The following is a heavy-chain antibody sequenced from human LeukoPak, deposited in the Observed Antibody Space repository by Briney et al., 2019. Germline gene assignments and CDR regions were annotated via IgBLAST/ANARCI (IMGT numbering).Heavy chain of an antibody. CDR1: GGYISSYY. Sequence: SETLSLTCTVSGGYISSYYWSWIRQPAGQGLEWIGRIYTSGSTNYNPSLKSRVTMSVDTSKNQFSLKLSSVTAADTAVYYCATAEYPKRDAFDIWGQGTMVTVSS. D-gene: IGHD2/OR15-2a*01. CDR3: ATAEYPKRDAFDI. V-gene: IGHV4-4*07. J-gene: IGHJ3*02. CDR2: IYTSGST.